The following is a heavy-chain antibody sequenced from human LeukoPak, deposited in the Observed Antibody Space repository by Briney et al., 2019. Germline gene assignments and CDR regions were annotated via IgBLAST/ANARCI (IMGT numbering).Heavy chain of an antibody. CDR2: ITGSGTST. D-gene: IGHD3-9*01. J-gene: IGHJ4*02. CDR1: GFTFSNYA. V-gene: IGHV3-23*01. Sequence: GGSLRLSCVASGFTFSNYAMSWVRQAPGKGLEWVSAITGSGTSTYYADSLKGRFTISRDNSKNTVFLQMNSLRHEDTAIYYCVIWGDYDVLTGYYVPDYWGQGTLVTVSS. CDR3: VIWGDYDVLTGYYVPDY.